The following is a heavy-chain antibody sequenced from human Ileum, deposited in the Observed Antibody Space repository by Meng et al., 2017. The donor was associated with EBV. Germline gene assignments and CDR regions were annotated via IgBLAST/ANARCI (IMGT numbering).Heavy chain of an antibody. J-gene: IGHJ5*02. V-gene: IGHV1-3*04. CDR1: GYSFVAYA. Sequence: QVQLVQSGTDVNKPGASVKLSCDTSGYSFVAYAIHWVRQAPGQGLEWMGWINTLNGHTEYSQKFQGSVTITSDTSASTVYMELHSLRSQDTAVYYCARRASQGVDPWGQGTLVTVSS. CDR3: ARRASQGVDP. CDR2: INTLNGHT.